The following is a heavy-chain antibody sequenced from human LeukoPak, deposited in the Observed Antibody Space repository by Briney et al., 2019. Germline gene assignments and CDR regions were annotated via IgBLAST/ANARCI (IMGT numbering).Heavy chain of an antibody. CDR2: ISGSGGHI. J-gene: IGHJ4*01. V-gene: IGHV3-23*01. CDR3: AKDQRSSSSRGVFDY. Sequence: PGGSLRLSCAASGFIFNNYAMSWVRQAPGKGLEWASVISGSGGHINYADSVKGRFTFSRDNSKSTLYLRMNSLRAEDTAIYYCAKDQRSSSSRGVFDYWGHGTLVTVSS. D-gene: IGHD6-6*01. CDR1: GFIFNNYA.